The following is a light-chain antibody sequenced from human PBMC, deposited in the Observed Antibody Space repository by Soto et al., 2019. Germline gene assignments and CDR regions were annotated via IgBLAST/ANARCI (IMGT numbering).Light chain of an antibody. V-gene: IGLV2-8*01. CDR3: SSYAGSTNLI. CDR2: EVY. CDR1: NSDVGTYNY. Sequence: QSALAQPPSASGSPGQSVTITCTGTNSDVGTYNYVSWYQQHPGKAPKLMIYEVYKRPSGVPDRFSGSKSGNTASLTVSGLRAEDEAAYYCSSYAGSTNLIFGGGTQLTVL. J-gene: IGLJ7*01.